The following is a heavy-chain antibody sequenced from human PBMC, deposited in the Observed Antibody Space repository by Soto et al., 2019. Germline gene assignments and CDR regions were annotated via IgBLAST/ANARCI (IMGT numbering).Heavy chain of an antibody. CDR2: IIPIFGPA. CDR3: GIGSSWTKVEY. J-gene: IGHJ4*02. Sequence: QVQLVQSGAEVKKPGSSVKVSCKASGGTVSNSAISWLRQAPGQGLEWMGGIIPIFGPATYSQKFQDRVTITADESTGTGYMELSSLTSEDTAVYFCGIGSSWTKVEYWGQGTLVTVSS. CDR1: GGTVSNSA. V-gene: IGHV1-69*01. D-gene: IGHD6-13*01.